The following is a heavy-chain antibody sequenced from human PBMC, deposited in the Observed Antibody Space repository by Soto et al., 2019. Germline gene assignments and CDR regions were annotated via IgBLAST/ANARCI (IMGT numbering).Heavy chain of an antibody. CDR3: ARDCIPMSGSPWSYYGMDV. CDR2: ISAYNGNT. Sequence: ASVKVSCKASGYTFTSYGISWVRQAPGQGLEWMGWISAYNGNTNYAQKLQGRVTMTTDTSTSTAYMELRSLRSDDTAVYYCARDCIPMSGSPWSYYGMDVWGQGTTVTVSS. D-gene: IGHD1-26*01. CDR1: GYTFTSYG. J-gene: IGHJ6*02. V-gene: IGHV1-18*04.